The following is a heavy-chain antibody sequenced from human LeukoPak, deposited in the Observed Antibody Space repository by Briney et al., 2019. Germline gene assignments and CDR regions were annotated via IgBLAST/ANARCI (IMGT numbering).Heavy chain of an antibody. CDR3: ATGTSHHDY. CDR1: GFTFSSYG. Sequence: PGGSLRLSCAASGFTFSSYGMHWVRQAPGKGLEWVAVISYDGSNKYYADSVKGRFTISRDNAKNSLYLQMNSLRAEDTAVYYCATGTSHHDYWGQGTLVTVSS. CDR2: ISYDGSNK. D-gene: IGHD2-2*01. J-gene: IGHJ4*02. V-gene: IGHV3-30*03.